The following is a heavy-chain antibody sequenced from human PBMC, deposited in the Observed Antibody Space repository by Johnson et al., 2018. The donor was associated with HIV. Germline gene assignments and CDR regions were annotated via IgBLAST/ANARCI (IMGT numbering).Heavy chain of an antibody. CDR1: GFTFDDYA. D-gene: IGHD2-15*01. CDR3: ARDVVVVAAPTWRSDTFDI. Sequence: EVQLVESGGGLVQPGRSLRLSCAASGFTFDDYAMHWVRQAPGKGLEWVSGISWNSGSIGYADSVKGRFTISRDNAKNSLYLQMNSLRAEDTALDYCARDVVVVAAPTWRSDTFDIWGQGTMVTVSS. J-gene: IGHJ3*02. CDR2: ISWNSGSI. V-gene: IGHV3-9*01.